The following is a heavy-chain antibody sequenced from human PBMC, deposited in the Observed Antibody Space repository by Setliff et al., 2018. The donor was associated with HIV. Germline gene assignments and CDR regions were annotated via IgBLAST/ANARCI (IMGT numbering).Heavy chain of an antibody. CDR3: ARSGSSSPYYFDY. Sequence: SETLSLTCTVSGGSITTSSYYWGWIRQPPGKGLEWIGTIFYTGSTYYNPSLKSRVTISLDTSKNQFSLKVSSVIAADTAVYYCARSGSSSPYYFDYWGQGTLVTVSS. CDR1: GGSITTSSYY. J-gene: IGHJ4*02. V-gene: IGHV4-39*07. D-gene: IGHD6-6*01. CDR2: IFYTGST.